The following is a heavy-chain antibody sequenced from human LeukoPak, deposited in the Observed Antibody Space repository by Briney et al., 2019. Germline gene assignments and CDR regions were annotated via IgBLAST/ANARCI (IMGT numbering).Heavy chain of an antibody. D-gene: IGHD3-9*01. CDR3: ARVSTGTLDY. V-gene: IGHV1-69*06. CDR1: GGTFSSYA. CDR2: IIPIFGTA. Sequence: SVKVSCTASGGTFSSYAISWVGQAPGQGLEWMGVIIPIFGTANFAQKFQGRVTITADKSTSTAYMELSSLRSEDTAVYYCARVSTGTLDYWGQGTLVTVSS. J-gene: IGHJ4*02.